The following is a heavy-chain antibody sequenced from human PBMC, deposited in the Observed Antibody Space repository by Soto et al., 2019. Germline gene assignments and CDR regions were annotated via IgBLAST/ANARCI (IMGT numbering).Heavy chain of an antibody. CDR1: GTSVNTDDW. Sequence: SETLSLTCAVFGTSVNTDDWWSWVRQAPGKGLEWIGYVIHTGVANYNPSLKSRVTMSLDKSNNSFSLKLTSVTAADTAVYYCARLGPSRERWLQRTLRGAEYFQHWGQGTLVTVSS. J-gene: IGHJ1*01. D-gene: IGHD5-12*01. CDR2: VIHTGVA. V-gene: IGHV4-4*02. CDR3: ARLGPSRERWLQRTLRGAEYFQH.